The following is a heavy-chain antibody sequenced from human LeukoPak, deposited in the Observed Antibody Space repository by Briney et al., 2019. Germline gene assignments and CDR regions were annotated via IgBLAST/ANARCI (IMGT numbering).Heavy chain of an antibody. J-gene: IGHJ3*02. CDR1: GGSFSGYY. CDR2: ISHSGST. V-gene: IGHV4-34*01. Sequence: SETLSLTSAVYGGSFSGYYWSWIRQPPGKGLEWIGEISHSGSTNYNPSLKSRVTISVDTSKNQFSLKLSSVTATDTAVYYCARVHGASNAFDIWGQGTMVTVSS. CDR3: ARVHGASNAFDI. D-gene: IGHD4-17*01.